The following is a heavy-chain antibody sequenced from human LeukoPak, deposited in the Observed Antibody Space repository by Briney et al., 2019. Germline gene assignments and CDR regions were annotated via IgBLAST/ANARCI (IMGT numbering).Heavy chain of an antibody. CDR3: ARGGGYSYGSIYYYYYYMDV. J-gene: IGHJ6*03. Sequence: ASVKVSCKASGYTFTSYDINWVRQATGQGLEWMGWMNPNSGNTGYAQKFQGRVTMTRNTSISTAYMELSSLRSEDTAVYYCARGGGYSYGSIYYYYYYMDVWGKGTTVTISS. V-gene: IGHV1-8*01. CDR1: GYTFTSYD. CDR2: MNPNSGNT. D-gene: IGHD5-18*01.